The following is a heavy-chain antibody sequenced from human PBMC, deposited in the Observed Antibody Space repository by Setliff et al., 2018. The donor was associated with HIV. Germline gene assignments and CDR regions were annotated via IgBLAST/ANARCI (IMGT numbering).Heavy chain of an antibody. CDR3: ARAKTIGVSAVFFDP. CDR1: GGSMNSDSYS. D-gene: IGHD3-3*01. CDR2: IYVGGSV. Sequence: PSETLSLTCTVSGGSMNSDSYSWTWLRQPAGKGPELIGHIYVGGSVIYNPSLASRVTISMVPSKNQFSLDLSSVIAADTAKYYCARAKTIGVSAVFFDPWGQGRPVTVSS. V-gene: IGHV4-61*09. J-gene: IGHJ5*02.